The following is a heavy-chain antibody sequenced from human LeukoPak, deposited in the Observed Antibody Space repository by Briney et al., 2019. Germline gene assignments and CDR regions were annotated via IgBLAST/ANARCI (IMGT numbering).Heavy chain of an antibody. J-gene: IGHJ6*03. Sequence: GGSLRLSCAASGFTFSSYWMHWVRQAPGKGLVWVSRINGDGRRANYAESVKGRFTISRDNAKNTLYLQMNSLRAEDTAAYYCAREVEEVPAAMGVYYYYMDVWGKGTSVTVSS. CDR2: INGDGRRA. CDR1: GFTFSSYW. CDR3: AREVEEVPAAMGVYYYYMDV. D-gene: IGHD2-2*01. V-gene: IGHV3-74*01.